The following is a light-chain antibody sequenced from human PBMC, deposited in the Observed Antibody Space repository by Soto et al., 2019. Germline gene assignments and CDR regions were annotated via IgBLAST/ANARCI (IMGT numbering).Light chain of an antibody. CDR2: GAS. J-gene: IGKJ5*01. V-gene: IGKV1-9*01. CDR1: QGITSY. CDR3: QQLNDYPIT. Sequence: IQLTQSPSSLSASVGDRVTLTSRASQGITSYLAWYQQKPGKAPELLIYGASTLQSGVPSRFSGSGSGTDFTLTISSLQPEDFATYYCQQLNDYPITFGQGTRLEIK.